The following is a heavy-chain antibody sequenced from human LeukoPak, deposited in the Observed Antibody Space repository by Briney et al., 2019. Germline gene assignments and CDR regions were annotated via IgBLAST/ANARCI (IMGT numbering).Heavy chain of an antibody. V-gene: IGHV4-34*01. Sequence: SETLSLTCAVYGGSFSGYYWSWIRQPPGKGLEWIGEINHSGSTNYNPSLKSRVTISVDTSKNQFSLKLSSVTAADTAVYYCARSREVRGVTKRVNWFDPWGQGTLVTVSS. D-gene: IGHD3-10*01. J-gene: IGHJ5*02. CDR2: INHSGST. CDR3: ARSREVRGVTKRVNWFDP. CDR1: GGSFSGYY.